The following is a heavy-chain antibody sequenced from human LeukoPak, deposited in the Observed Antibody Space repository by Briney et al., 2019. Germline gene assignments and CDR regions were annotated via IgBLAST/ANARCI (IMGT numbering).Heavy chain of an antibody. D-gene: IGHD1-7*01. CDR3: ASIYAGTTGR. V-gene: IGHV4-61*02. CDR1: GGSISSGSYY. CDR2: IYTSGST. J-gene: IGHJ4*02. Sequence: SETLSLTCTVSGGSISSGSYYWRWIRQPAGKGLEWIGRIYTSGSTNYNPSLKSRVTISVDTSKNQFSLKLSSVTAADTAVYYCASIYAGTTGRWGQGTLVTVSS.